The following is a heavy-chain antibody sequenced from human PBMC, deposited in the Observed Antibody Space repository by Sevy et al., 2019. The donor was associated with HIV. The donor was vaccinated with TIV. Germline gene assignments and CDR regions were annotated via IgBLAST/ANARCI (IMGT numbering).Heavy chain of an antibody. CDR1: GFSFSDYY. D-gene: IGHD2-2*01. Sequence: GGSLRLSCAASGFSFSDYYMSWVRQSPGKGLEWVSYISFNGSHVYYIEAEKGRFTISRDNGRNSLYLQMNNLRVDDTSVSFCAREGPVGGMDVWGKGTTVTVSS. CDR3: AREGPVGGMDV. V-gene: IGHV3-11*04. CDR2: ISFNGSHV. J-gene: IGHJ6*04.